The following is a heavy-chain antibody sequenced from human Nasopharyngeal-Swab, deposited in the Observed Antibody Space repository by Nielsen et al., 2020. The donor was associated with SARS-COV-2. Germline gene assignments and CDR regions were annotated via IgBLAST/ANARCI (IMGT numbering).Heavy chain of an antibody. D-gene: IGHD2-15*01. CDR2: IRTTGNNYAT. V-gene: IGHV3-73*01. CDR3: TRCGGGCYSGRDY. J-gene: IGHJ4*02. CDR1: GFTFSDSA. Sequence: GGSLRLSCAASGFTFSDSAIHWVRQASGAGLEWVARIRTTGNNYATAYSASVKGRFIIFRDDPTNTAYLQMNSLKTEDTAMYYCTRCGGGCYSGRDYWGQGTLVTVSS.